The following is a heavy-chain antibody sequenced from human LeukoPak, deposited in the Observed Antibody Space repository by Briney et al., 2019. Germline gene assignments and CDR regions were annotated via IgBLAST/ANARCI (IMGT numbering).Heavy chain of an antibody. V-gene: IGHV4-38-2*02. CDR1: GYSISSGYY. CDR2: IYHSGST. CDR3: ARDEGWFDP. Sequence: SETLSLTCTVSGYSISSGYYWGWIRQPPGKGLEWIGSIYHSGSTYYNPSLKSRVTISVDTSKNQFSLKLSSVTAADTAVYYCARDEGWFDPWGQGTLVTVSS. J-gene: IGHJ5*02.